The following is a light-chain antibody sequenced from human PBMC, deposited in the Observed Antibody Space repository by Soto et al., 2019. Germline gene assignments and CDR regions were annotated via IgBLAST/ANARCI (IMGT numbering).Light chain of an antibody. CDR2: EVS. CDR1: QSLLHITGETF. J-gene: IGKJ5*01. CDR3: MQSTQLPPT. Sequence: DVVVTQPPLSLSVAPGQPASISCKSSQSLLHITGETFLFWYLQKPGQSPQLLIYEVSTRVSGVPDRFSGSGSGTDFTLEISRVETDDVGIYYCMQSTQLPPTFGQGTRLEN. V-gene: IGKV2D-29*02.